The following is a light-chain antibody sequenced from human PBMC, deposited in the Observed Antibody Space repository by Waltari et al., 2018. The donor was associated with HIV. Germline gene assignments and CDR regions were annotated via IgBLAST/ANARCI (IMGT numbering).Light chain of an antibody. J-gene: IGLJ2*01. V-gene: IGLV3-25*03. CDR2: KDT. CDR1: ALPQLF. Sequence: FELTQPPSLSVSPGQTARITCPGDALPQLFAYWFQQKSGQSPVFLIFKDTERQTGMPARFSGSSSGTVATLTISGVRAEDEADHYCQSSDTSGTYFGGGTKLTVL. CDR3: QSSDTSGTY.